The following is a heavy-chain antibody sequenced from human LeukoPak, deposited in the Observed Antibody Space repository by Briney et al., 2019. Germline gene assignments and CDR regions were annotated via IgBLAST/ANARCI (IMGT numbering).Heavy chain of an antibody. J-gene: IGHJ3*02. CDR2: IATGGSAI. CDR1: GFTFSSYE. CDR3: VRGGYCSSTICYWYNAFDM. V-gene: IGHV3-48*03. D-gene: IGHD2-2*01. Sequence: GGSLRLSCAVSGFTFSSYEMSWVRQAPGKGLEWVSYIATGGSAIYYADSVKGRFTISRDNAKNSLYLQMNSLRAEDMAVYYCVRGGYCSSTICYWYNAFDMWGQGTMVTVSS.